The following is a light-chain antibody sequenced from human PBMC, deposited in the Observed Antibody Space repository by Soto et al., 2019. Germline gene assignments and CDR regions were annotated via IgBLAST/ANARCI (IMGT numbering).Light chain of an antibody. CDR2: DAS. J-gene: IGKJ4*01. V-gene: IGKV3-15*01. Sequence: EIVMTQSPATLSVSPGEGATISCKASQNVYNNLAWYQQRPGQPPRLLIYDASTRATGISARFSGSGYGTEFTFTISSLQSEDFAVYFCQQCRNWPLTFGGGTKVDIK. CDR1: QNVYNN. CDR3: QQCRNWPLT.